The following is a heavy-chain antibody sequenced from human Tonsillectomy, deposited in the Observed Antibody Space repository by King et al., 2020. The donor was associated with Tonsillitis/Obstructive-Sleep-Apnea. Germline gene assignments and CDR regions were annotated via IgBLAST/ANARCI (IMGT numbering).Heavy chain of an antibody. D-gene: IGHD1-1*01. CDR3: ARSHEGYSFDS. J-gene: IGHJ4*01. CDR2: IDWDDDQ. V-gene: IGHV2-70*01. Sequence: VTLKESGPALVKPTQTLTLTCTFSGFSLSTNGMCVGWIRQPPGKALEGLALIDWDDDQFYSTSLEPRLTISKGPSENRVVLTLTPKVPVDTATYYCARSHEGYSFDSWGHGPLVTVSS. CDR1: GFSLSTNGMC.